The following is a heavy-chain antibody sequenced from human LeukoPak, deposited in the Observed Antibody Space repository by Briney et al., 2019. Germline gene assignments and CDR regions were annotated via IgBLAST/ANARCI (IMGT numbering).Heavy chain of an antibody. V-gene: IGHV4-39*07. CDR2: IYYSGST. CDR1: GGSISSSSYY. Sequence: SETLSLTCTVSGGSISSSSYYWGWIRQPPGRGLERIGSIYYSGSTYYNPSLKSRVTISVDTSKNQFSLKLSSVTAADTAVYYCARDRVATRGGDAFDIWGQGTMVTVSS. D-gene: IGHD5-24*01. CDR3: ARDRVATRGGDAFDI. J-gene: IGHJ3*02.